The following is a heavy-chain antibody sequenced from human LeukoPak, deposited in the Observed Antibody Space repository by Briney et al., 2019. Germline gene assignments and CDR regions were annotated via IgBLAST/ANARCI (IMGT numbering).Heavy chain of an antibody. J-gene: IGHJ4*02. D-gene: IGHD2-2*02. Sequence: GGSPRLSCAASGFTFSNYGMNWVRQAPGRGLEWVASISSSSSHIYYADSVKGRFTISRDNAKNSLYLQMNSLRAEDTAVYYCARSPSCSSASCYTNYWGQGTLVTVSS. CDR2: ISSSSSHI. CDR3: ARSPSCSSASCYTNY. V-gene: IGHV3-21*01. CDR1: GFTFSNYG.